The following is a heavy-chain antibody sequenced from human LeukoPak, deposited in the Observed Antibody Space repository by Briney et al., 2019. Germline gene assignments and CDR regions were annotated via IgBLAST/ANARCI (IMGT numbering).Heavy chain of an antibody. CDR2: IYYSGST. CDR1: GGSISSGDYY. J-gene: IGHJ4*02. D-gene: IGHD7-27*01. Sequence: SETLSLTCTVSGGSISSGDYYWSWIRQPPGKGLEWIGYIYYSGSTYYNPSLKSRVTISVDTSKNQFTLKLSSVTAADTAVYYCAKNDNWGFDYWGQGTLVTVSS. CDR3: AKNDNWGFDY. V-gene: IGHV4-30-4*01.